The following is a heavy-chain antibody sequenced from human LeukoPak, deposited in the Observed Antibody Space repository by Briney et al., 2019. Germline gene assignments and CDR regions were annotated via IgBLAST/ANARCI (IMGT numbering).Heavy chain of an antibody. CDR3: ARPPVLDY. CDR1: GDSVSSDSYY. J-gene: IGHJ4*02. CDR2: IYYSGST. Sequence: SETLSLTCTVSGDSVSSDSYYWSWIRQPPGKGLEWIGYIYYSGSTNYNPSLKSRVTISVDTLKNQFSLNLTSVTAADTAVYYCARPPVLDYWGQGTLVTVSA. V-gene: IGHV4-61*01.